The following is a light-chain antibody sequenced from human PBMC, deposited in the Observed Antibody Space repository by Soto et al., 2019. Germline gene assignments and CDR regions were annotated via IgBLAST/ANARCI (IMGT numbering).Light chain of an antibody. V-gene: IGLV3-21*04. CDR3: QVWDIMTDNYV. CDR1: NIGNKR. Sequence: SYELTQSPSVSVAPEKTATITCGGNNIGNKRVHWYRQKPGQAPVLLISYDSDRPSGIPERFSGSISGNTATLTISRVEAGDEADYYCQVWDIMTDNYVFGSGTKLTVL. CDR2: YDS. J-gene: IGLJ1*01.